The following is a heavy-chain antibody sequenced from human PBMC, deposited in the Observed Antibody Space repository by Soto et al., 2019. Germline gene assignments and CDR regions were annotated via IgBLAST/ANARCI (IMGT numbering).Heavy chain of an antibody. CDR1: GSSFSTYA. D-gene: IGHD6-19*01. J-gene: IGHJ5*02. CDR2: ISYDGSNK. CDR3: ARSPVDP. V-gene: IGHV3-30-3*01. Sequence: GGSLRLSCAASGSSFSTYAMHWVRQAPGKGLEWVAVISYDGSNKYYTDSMKGRFTISRDNSKNTLYLQMNSLRVEDTAVYYCARSPVDPWGQGTLVTVSS.